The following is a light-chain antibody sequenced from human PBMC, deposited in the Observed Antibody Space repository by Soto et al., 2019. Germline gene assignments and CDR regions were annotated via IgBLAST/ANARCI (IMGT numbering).Light chain of an antibody. Sequence: QSVLTQPASVSGSPGQSITISCTGTSSDVGGYNYVSWYQQHPGKAPKLIIYEVSNRPSGVSNHFSGSKSGNTASLTISGLQAEDEADYYCSSYTSSSTGVFGGGTKLTVL. CDR2: EVS. CDR3: SSYTSSSTGV. V-gene: IGLV2-14*01. CDR1: SSDVGGYNY. J-gene: IGLJ3*02.